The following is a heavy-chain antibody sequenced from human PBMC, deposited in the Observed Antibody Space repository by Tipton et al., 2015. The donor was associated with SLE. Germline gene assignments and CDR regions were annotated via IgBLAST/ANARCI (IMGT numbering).Heavy chain of an antibody. Sequence: SLRLSCAASGFTFSSYGMSWVRQAPGKGLEWVSAISGSGGSTYYADSVKGRFTISRDNSKNTLYLQMNSLRAEDTAVYYCAKSLYDYVWGSYRPNPHGYWGQGTLVTVSS. J-gene: IGHJ4*02. D-gene: IGHD3-16*02. CDR3: AKSLYDYVWGSYRPNPHGY. V-gene: IGHV3-23*01. CDR2: ISGSGGST. CDR1: GFTFSSYG.